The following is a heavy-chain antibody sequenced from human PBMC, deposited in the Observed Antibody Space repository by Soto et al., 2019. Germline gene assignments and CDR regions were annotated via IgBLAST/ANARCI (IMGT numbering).Heavy chain of an antibody. CDR1: GGSISSSSYY. D-gene: IGHD2-15*01. J-gene: IGHJ4*02. CDR2: IYYSGNT. Sequence: QLQLQESGPGLVKPSETLSLTCTVSGGSISSSSYYWGWIRQPPGKGLEWIGSIYYSGNTYYTPSLKSRVTISVDTSKNQFSLKLSSVTAAXTAVXXCAREXGXXXTGXSCQVDYWGQGTLVTVSS. CDR3: AREXGXXXTGXSCQVDY. V-gene: IGHV4-39*02.